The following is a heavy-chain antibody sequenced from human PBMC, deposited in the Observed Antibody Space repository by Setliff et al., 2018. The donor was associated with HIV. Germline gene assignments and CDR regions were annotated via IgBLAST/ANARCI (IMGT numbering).Heavy chain of an antibody. CDR3: TRGGGYYNFWSGYSPVYYYGMDV. CDR1: GFTFGDYA. V-gene: IGHV3-49*04. J-gene: IGHJ6*02. CDR2: IRSNPYGGTT. Sequence: GGSLRLSCTASGFTFGDYAMSWVRQTPGKGLEWVGFIRSNPYGGTTEYAASVRGRFTISRDDSKSIAYLQMKSLKTEDTAVYYCTRGGGYYNFWSGYSPVYYYGMDVWGQGTTVTVSS. D-gene: IGHD3-3*01.